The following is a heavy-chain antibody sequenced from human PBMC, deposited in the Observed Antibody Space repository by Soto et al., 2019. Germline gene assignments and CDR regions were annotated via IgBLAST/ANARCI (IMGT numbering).Heavy chain of an antibody. Sequence: QVQLVESGGGVVQPGRSLRLSCAASGFTFRSYGMHWVRQAPGKGLEWVAVIWYDGSNKYYADSVKGRFTISRDNSKNTLYLQMNSLRAEDTAVYYCARDIVVVPAAMYYYGMDVWGQGTTVTVSS. V-gene: IGHV3-33*01. CDR2: IWYDGSNK. CDR1: GFTFRSYG. J-gene: IGHJ6*02. CDR3: ARDIVVVPAAMYYYGMDV. D-gene: IGHD2-2*01.